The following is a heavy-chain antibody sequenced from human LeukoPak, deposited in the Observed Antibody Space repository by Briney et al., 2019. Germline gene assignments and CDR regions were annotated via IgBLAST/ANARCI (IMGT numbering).Heavy chain of an antibody. V-gene: IGHV5-51*01. CDR1: GYSFTSYW. CDR3: ARGVTMVRGGEKNWFDP. J-gene: IGHJ5*02. Sequence: GESLKISCKGSGYSFTSYWIGWVRQMPGKGLEWMGIIYPGDSDTRYSPSFQGQVTISADKSISTAYLQWSSLKASDTAMYYCARGVTMVRGGEKNWFDPWGQGTLVTVSS. CDR2: IYPGDSDT. D-gene: IGHD3-10*01.